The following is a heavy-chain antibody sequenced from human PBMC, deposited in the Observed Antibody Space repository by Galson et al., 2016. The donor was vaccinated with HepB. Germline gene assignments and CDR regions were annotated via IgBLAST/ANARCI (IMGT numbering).Heavy chain of an antibody. D-gene: IGHD3-3*01. V-gene: IGHV3-30*03. J-gene: IGHJ4*02. CDR1: GFTFSTYG. CDR3: AREHDGY. CDR2: ISSDGAHK. Sequence: SMRLSCAGSGFTFSTYGIHWVRQAPGKGLEWQATISSDGAHKHYADSVKGRFTISRDNSKNMVHLEMNNLRHEDTAFYYCAREHDGYWGQGALVTVSS.